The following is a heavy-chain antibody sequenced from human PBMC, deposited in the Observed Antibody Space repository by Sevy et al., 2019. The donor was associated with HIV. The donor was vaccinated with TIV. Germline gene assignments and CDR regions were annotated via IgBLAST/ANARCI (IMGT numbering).Heavy chain of an antibody. CDR2: ISYDGSNK. Sequence: GGSLRLSCAASGFTFSSYAMHWVRQAPGKGLEWVAVISYDGSNKYYADSVKGRFTISRDNSKNTRYLQMNSLRAEDTAVYYCARDMGYSGYDLGGFYYYYGMDVWGQGTTVTVSS. J-gene: IGHJ6*02. V-gene: IGHV3-30-3*01. CDR1: GFTFSSYA. D-gene: IGHD5-12*01. CDR3: ARDMGYSGYDLGGFYYYYGMDV.